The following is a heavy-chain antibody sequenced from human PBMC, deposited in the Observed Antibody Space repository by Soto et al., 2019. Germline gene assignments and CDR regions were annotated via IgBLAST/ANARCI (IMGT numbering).Heavy chain of an antibody. CDR3: ARAMGYYDSSGYYDY. Sequence: LSLTCTVSGGSISSYYWSWIRQPPGKGLEWIGYIYYSGSTNYNPSLESRVTISVDTSKNQFSLKLSSVTAADTAVYYCARAMGYYDSSGYYDYWGQGTLVTVSS. V-gene: IGHV4-59*01. J-gene: IGHJ4*02. CDR2: IYYSGST. D-gene: IGHD3-22*01. CDR1: GGSISSYY.